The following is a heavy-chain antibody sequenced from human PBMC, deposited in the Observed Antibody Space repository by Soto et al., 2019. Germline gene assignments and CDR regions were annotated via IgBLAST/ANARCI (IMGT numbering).Heavy chain of an antibody. D-gene: IGHD2-15*01. CDR2: IIPIFGTA. V-gene: IGHV1-69*01. CDR3: ARPLGYCSGGSCAFDI. J-gene: IGHJ3*02. Sequence: QVQLVQSGAEVKKPGSSVKVSCKASGGTFSSYAISWVRQAPGQGLEWMGGIIPIFGTANYAQKFQGRVTITGDESTSTGYMELSSLSSEDTAVYYCARPLGYCSGGSCAFDIWGQGTMVTVSS. CDR1: GGTFSSYA.